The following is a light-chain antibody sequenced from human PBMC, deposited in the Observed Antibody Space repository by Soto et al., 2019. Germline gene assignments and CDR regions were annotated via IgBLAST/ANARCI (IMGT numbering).Light chain of an antibody. CDR3: SSYTSSSTLAVV. Sequence: QSVLTQPASVSGSPGQSITISCTGTSSDVGGYNYVSWYQQHPGKAPKLMIYDVSNRPSGVSNRFSGSKSGNTASLTISGRQAEDEADYYCSSYTSSSTLAVVFGGGTQLTVL. V-gene: IGLV2-14*01. CDR1: SSDVGGYNY. CDR2: DVS. J-gene: IGLJ2*01.